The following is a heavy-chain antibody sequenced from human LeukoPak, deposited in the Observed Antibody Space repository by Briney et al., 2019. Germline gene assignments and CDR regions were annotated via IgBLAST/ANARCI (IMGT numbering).Heavy chain of an antibody. CDR3: ARNLKRGYSGYDFGY. V-gene: IGHV4-59*08. CDR1: GGSISSYY. Sequence: SETLSLTCTVSGGSISSYYWSWIRQPPGKGLEWIGSIYHSGSTYYNPSLKSRVTISVDTSKNQLSLKLSSVTAADTAVYYCARNLKRGYSGYDFGYWGQGTLVTVSS. D-gene: IGHD5-12*01. CDR2: IYHSGST. J-gene: IGHJ4*02.